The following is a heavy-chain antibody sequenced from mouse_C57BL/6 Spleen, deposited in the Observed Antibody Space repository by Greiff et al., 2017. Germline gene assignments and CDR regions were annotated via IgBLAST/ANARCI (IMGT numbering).Heavy chain of an antibody. V-gene: IGHV1-83*01. CDR3: RCSSSAWFAY. Sequence: VQLQQSGPELVKPGASVKMSCKASGYTFTDYYMHWVKQKPGKGLEWIGEIYPGSGNTYYNEKFKGKATLTADTSSSTAYMQLSSLTSEDSAVYFCARCSSSAWFAYWGQGTLVTVSA. CDR1: YTFTDYYM. CDR2: YPGSGNTY. J-gene: IGHJ3*01. D-gene: IGHD1-1*01.